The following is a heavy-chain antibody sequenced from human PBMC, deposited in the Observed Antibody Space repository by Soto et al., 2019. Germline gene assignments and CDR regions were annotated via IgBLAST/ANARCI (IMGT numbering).Heavy chain of an antibody. CDR1: GFTFSSYW. V-gene: IGHV3-7*01. D-gene: IGHD2-2*01. CDR2: IKQDGSEK. Sequence: GGSLRLSCAASGFTFSSYWMSWVRQAPGKGLEWVANIKQDGSEKYYVDSVKGRFTISRDNAKNSLYLQMNSLRAEDTAVYYCAREGFERSGYCSSTSCSEYFQHWGQGTLVTVSS. CDR3: AREGFERSGYCSSTSCSEYFQH. J-gene: IGHJ1*01.